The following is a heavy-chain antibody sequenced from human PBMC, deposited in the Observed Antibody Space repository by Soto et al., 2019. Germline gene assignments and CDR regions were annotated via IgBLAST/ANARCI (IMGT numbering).Heavy chain of an antibody. CDR1: GFTFGSYA. Sequence: EVQLLESGGGLVQPGGSLRLSCAVSGFTFGSYAMSCVRQAPGKGLEWVSGIGGSGGSTYYADSVKGRFTSSRDNSKNTLYLQMNSLRVEDTAVYYCAKAKYSGYDISLNFDYWGQGTLATVSS. D-gene: IGHD5-12*01. CDR3: AKAKYSGYDISLNFDY. J-gene: IGHJ4*02. V-gene: IGHV3-23*01. CDR2: IGGSGGST.